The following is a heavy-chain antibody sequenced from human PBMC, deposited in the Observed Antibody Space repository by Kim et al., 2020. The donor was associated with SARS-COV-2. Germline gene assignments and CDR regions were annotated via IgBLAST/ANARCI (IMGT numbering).Heavy chain of an antibody. CDR2: IKEDGSEA. V-gene: IGHV3-7*03. CDR1: GFTFSSHW. J-gene: IGHJ4*02. Sequence: GGSLRLSCVVSGFTFSSHWMSWVRQAPGKGLEWVATIKEDGSEAYYVDSVKGRFTISRDNAKNSLNLHMNSLRDEDTAVYYCANPAMAGFKWGQGTQVTVSS. CDR3: ANPAMAGFK. D-gene: IGHD6-19*01.